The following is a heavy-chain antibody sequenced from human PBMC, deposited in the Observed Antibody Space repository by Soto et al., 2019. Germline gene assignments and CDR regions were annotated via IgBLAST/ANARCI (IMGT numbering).Heavy chain of an antibody. D-gene: IGHD5-18*01. Sequence: QLQLQESGPGLVKPSETLSLTCTVSGGSISSSSYYWGWIRQPPGKGLEWIGSIYYSGSTYYNPSLKSRVTISVDTSKNQFSLKLSSVTAADTAVYYCARQAADTAIENWFDPWGQGTLVTVSS. V-gene: IGHV4-39*01. CDR3: ARQAADTAIENWFDP. CDR1: GGSISSSSYY. J-gene: IGHJ5*02. CDR2: IYYSGST.